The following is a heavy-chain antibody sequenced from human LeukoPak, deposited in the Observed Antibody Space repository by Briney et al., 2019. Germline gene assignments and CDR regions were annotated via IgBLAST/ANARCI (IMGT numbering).Heavy chain of an antibody. CDR1: GFTFTTYW. CDR2: IKQDGTER. Sequence: QPGGSLRLSCAASGFTFTTYWMSWVRQAPGKGLEWVANIKQDGTERYYVDSVKGRFTISRDNAKNSLYLQMSSLRVEDTAVYYCAKVANYYYGSDSYYFFEHWGQGTPVTASS. J-gene: IGHJ4*02. V-gene: IGHV3-7*01. D-gene: IGHD3-10*01. CDR3: AKVANYYYGSDSYYFFEH.